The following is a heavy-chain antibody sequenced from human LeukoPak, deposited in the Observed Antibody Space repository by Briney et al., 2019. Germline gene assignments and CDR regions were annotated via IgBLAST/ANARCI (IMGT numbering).Heavy chain of an antibody. V-gene: IGHV3-21*01. J-gene: IGHJ4*02. Sequence: PGGSLRLSCAASGFTFSSYSMNWVRQAPGKGLEWVSSISTSSSYIYYADSVKGRFTISRDNAKNSLYLQMNSLRAEDTAVYYCARVSGTFGELYWGQRTLVTVSS. D-gene: IGHD3-10*01. CDR1: GFTFSSYS. CDR3: ARVSGTFGELY. CDR2: ISTSSSYI.